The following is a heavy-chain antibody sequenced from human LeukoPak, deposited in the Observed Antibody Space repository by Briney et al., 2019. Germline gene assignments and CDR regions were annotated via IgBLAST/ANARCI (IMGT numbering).Heavy chain of an antibody. CDR2: IIPILGIA. D-gene: IGHD3-10*01. CDR1: GYTFTSYA. J-gene: IGHJ4*02. Sequence: GASVKVSCKASGYTFTSYAMHWVRQAPGQGLEWMGRIIPILGIANYAQKFQGRVTITADKSTSTAYMELSSLRSEDTAVYYCARPSPLSGSGSYSYYFDYWGPGTLVTVSS. V-gene: IGHV1-69*04. CDR3: ARPSPLSGSGSYSYYFDY.